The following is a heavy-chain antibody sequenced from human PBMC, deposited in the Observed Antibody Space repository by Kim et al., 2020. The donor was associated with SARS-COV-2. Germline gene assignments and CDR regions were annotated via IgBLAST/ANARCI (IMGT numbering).Heavy chain of an antibody. CDR2: ISAYNGNT. Sequence: ASVKVSCKASGYTFTSYGISWVRQAPGQGLEWMGWISAYNGNTNYAQKLQGRVTMTTDTSTSTAYMELRSLRSDDTAVYYCARGRGYSSGWGSHYYYYGMDVWGQGTTVTVSS. CDR3: ARGRGYSSGWGSHYYYYGMDV. D-gene: IGHD6-19*01. V-gene: IGHV1-18*01. J-gene: IGHJ6*02. CDR1: GYTFTSYG.